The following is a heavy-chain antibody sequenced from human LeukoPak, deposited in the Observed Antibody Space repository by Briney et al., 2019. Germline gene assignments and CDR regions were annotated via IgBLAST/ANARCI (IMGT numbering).Heavy chain of an antibody. CDR1: GFTFDDYA. Sequence: GGSLRLSCAASGFTFDDYAMHWVRQAPGKGLEWVSGISWNSGSIGYADSVKGRFTISRDNAKNSLYLQMNSLRAEDTAVYYCARDVGQYSSSWYVFDPWGQGTLVTVSS. CDR2: ISWNSGSI. J-gene: IGHJ5*02. D-gene: IGHD6-13*01. V-gene: IGHV3-9*01. CDR3: ARDVGQYSSSWYVFDP.